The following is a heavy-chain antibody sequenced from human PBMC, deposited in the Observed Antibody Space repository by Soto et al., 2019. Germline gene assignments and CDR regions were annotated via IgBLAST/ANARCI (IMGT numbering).Heavy chain of an antibody. Sequence: PGGSLRLSCAASGFTFSSYGMHWVRQAPGKGLEWVAVIWYDGSNKYYADSVKGRFTISRDNSKNTLYLQMNSLRAEDTAVYYCAKPIYPVAGTVPFDYWGRGTLVTVS. V-gene: IGHV3-33*06. CDR1: GFTFSSYG. D-gene: IGHD6-19*01. CDR3: AKPIYPVAGTVPFDY. CDR2: IWYDGSNK. J-gene: IGHJ4*02.